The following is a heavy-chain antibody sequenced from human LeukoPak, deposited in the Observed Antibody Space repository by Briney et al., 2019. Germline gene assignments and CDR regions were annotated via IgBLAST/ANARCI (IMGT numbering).Heavy chain of an antibody. CDR1: GFTFSSYW. V-gene: IGHV3-7*01. Sequence: GGSLRLSCAASGFTFSSYWMTWVRQAPGKGLEWVANMKTDGSQMYYVDSVKGRFTISRDNAKNSLYLQMNSLRVEDTAVYYCARDLNWETYWGQGTLVSVSS. J-gene: IGHJ4*02. D-gene: IGHD1-26*01. CDR3: ARDLNWETY. CDR2: MKTDGSQM.